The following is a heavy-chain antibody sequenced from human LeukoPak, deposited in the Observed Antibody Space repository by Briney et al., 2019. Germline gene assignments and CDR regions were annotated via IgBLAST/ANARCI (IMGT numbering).Heavy chain of an antibody. CDR2: ISSSSSYT. CDR1: GFSFSDYC. J-gene: IGHJ4*02. V-gene: IGHV3-11*06. CDR3: ARVTSGWYKDY. D-gene: IGHD6-19*01. Sequence: KPGGSLRLSCAASGFSFSDYCMTWIRQAPGKGLEWVSYISSSSSYTNYADSVKGRFTISRDNAKNSLYLQMNSLRAEDTAVYYCARVTSGWYKDYWGQGTLVTVSS.